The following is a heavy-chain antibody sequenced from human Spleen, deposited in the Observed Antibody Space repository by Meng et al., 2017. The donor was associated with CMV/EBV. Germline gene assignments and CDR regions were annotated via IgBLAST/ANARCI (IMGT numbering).Heavy chain of an antibody. V-gene: IGHV1-69*10. J-gene: IGHJ6*04. Sequence: SVKVSCKASGGTFRSYAISWVRQAPGQGLEWMGGIIPILGIANDAQKFQGRVTITADKSTSTAYTDLSSLRSEDTAVYYCARDQGKYYDFWSGYSSNYYYGMDVWGEGTTVTVSS. CDR3: ARDQGKYYDFWSGYSSNYYYGMDV. CDR1: GGTFRSYA. CDR2: IIPILGIA. D-gene: IGHD3-3*01.